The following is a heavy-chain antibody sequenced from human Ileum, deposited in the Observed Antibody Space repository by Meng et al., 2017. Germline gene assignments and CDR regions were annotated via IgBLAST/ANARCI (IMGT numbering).Heavy chain of an antibody. J-gene: IGHJ4*02. V-gene: IGHV4-4*02. CDR1: GASIIGVNW. D-gene: IGHD7-27*01. Sequence: QGQLRASGPGLVKPSGTLSHTCTVSGASIIGVNWWTWVRQTPGKGLEWIGEIHHSGSTNSIPSLKSRVTLSVDKSKNQFSLSMTSVTAADTAVYYCARGTGDIRVGFDYWGQGTLVTVSS. CDR2: IHHSGST. CDR3: ARGTGDIRVGFDY.